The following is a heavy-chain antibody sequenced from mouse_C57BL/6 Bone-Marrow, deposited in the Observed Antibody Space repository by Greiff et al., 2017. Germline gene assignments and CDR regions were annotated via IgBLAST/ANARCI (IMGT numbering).Heavy chain of an antibody. D-gene: IGHD1-1*01. CDR1: GYTFTSYW. J-gene: IGHJ3*01. V-gene: IGHV1-7*01. CDR3: ARGDYFGSSAFAY. CDR2: INPSSGYT. Sequence: QVQLKESGAELAKPGASVKLSCKASGYTFTSYWMHWVKQRPGQGLEWIGYINPSSGYTKYNQKFKDKATLTADKSSSTAYMQLSSLTYEDSAVYYCARGDYFGSSAFAYWGQGTLVTVSA.